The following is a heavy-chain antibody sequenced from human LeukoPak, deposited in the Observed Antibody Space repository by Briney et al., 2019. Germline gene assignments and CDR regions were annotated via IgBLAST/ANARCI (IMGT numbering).Heavy chain of an antibody. CDR1: GYTFTGYY. D-gene: IGHD6-6*01. CDR3: AVFEYSSSSGAFDI. V-gene: IGHV1-2*02. Sequence: ASVKVSCKASGYTFTGYYMHWVRQAPGQGLEWMGWINPNSGGTNYAQKFQGRVTMTGDTSISTAYMELSRLRSDDTAVYYCAVFEYSSSSGAFDIWGQGTMVTVSS. CDR2: INPNSGGT. J-gene: IGHJ3*02.